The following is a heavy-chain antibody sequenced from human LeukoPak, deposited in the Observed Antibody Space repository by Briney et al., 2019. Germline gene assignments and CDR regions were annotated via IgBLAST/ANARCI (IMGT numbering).Heavy chain of an antibody. J-gene: IGHJ4*02. V-gene: IGHV4-34*01. CDR3: ARAYGGYDYFDY. CDR2: INHSGST. CDR1: GGSFSGYY. D-gene: IGHD5-12*01. Sequence: SETLSLTCAVYGGSFSGYYRSWLRQPPGKGLEWIGEINHSGSTNYNPSLKSRVTISVDTSKNQFSLKLSSVTAADTAVYYCARAYGGYDYFDYWGQGTLVTVSS.